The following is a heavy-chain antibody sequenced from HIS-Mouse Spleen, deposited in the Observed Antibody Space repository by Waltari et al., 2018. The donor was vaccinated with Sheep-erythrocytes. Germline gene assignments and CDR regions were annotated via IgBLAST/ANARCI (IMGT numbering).Heavy chain of an antibody. CDR2: INPNRGNT. V-gene: IGHV1-8*01. CDR1: GYTFTSYD. J-gene: IGHJ4*02. Sequence: VQLVQSGAEVKKPGAAVKVSCKASGYTFTSYDINWVPPATGQGLEWMGWINPNRGNTGYAQKFQGRVTMTRNTSISTAYMELSSLRSEDTAVYYCARGFWVYSSSSGFDYWGQGTLVTVSS. CDR3: ARGFWVYSSSSGFDY. D-gene: IGHD6-6*01.